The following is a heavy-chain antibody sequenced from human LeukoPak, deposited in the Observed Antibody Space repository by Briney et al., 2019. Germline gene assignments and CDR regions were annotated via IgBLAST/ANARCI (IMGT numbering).Heavy chain of an antibody. J-gene: IGHJ3*02. CDR2: IYPGDSDT. CDR1: GYSFTSYW. Sequence: GESLKISCKGSGYSFTSYWIGWVRQMPGKGLEWMGIIYPGDSDTRYSPSFQGQVTISADKSISTAYLQWSSLNASDTAMYYCASHTSYYDSSGRDAFDIWGQGAMVTVSS. CDR3: ASHTSYYDSSGRDAFDI. D-gene: IGHD3-22*01. V-gene: IGHV5-51*01.